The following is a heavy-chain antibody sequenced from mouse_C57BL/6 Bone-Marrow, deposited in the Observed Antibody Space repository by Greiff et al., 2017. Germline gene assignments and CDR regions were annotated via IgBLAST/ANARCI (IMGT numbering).Heavy chain of an antibody. CDR3: ARDEGSSYTAWFAY. Sequence: EVQLQQSGPGMVKPSQSLSLTCTVTGYSITSGYDWHWIRHFPGNKLEWMGYISYSGSTNYNPSLKSRTSITHDTSENHFFLKLNSVTTEDTATYDCARDEGSSYTAWFAYWGQGTLVTVSA. V-gene: IGHV3-1*01. CDR1: GYSITSGYD. J-gene: IGHJ3*01. D-gene: IGHD1-1*01. CDR2: ISYSGST.